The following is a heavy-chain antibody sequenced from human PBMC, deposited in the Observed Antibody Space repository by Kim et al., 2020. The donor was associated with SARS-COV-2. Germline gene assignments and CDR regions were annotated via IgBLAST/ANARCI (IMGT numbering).Heavy chain of an antibody. J-gene: IGHJ6*02. CDR3: ARNIGIDA. Sequence: GSQTNYVDSVKGRFTISRDNTKNSLYLQMNSLRVEDTAVYYCARNIGIDAWGQGTTVTVSS. CDR2: GSQT. V-gene: IGHV3-7*01.